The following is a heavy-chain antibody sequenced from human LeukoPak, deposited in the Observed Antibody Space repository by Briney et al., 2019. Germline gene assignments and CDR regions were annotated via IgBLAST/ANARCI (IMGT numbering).Heavy chain of an antibody. V-gene: IGHV1-18*01. Sequence: ASVTVSCKASGYTFTSYGISWVRQAPGQGLEWMGWISAYNGNTNYAQKLQGGVTMTTDTSTSTAYMELRSLRSDDTAVYFCARVLVADYGGKELDYWGQGTLVTVSS. CDR2: ISAYNGNT. CDR3: ARVLVADYGGKELDY. J-gene: IGHJ4*02. D-gene: IGHD4-23*01. CDR1: GYTFTSYG.